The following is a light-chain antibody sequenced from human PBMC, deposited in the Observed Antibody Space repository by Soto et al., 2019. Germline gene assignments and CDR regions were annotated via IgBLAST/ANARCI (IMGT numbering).Light chain of an antibody. Sequence: EILVTQSPATLSMSPGEGLTISCRASQSISRTLAWYQQRPGQAPRLLIYGASTRATGIPARFSGGGSGTEFTLTISSLQSEDFAVYYCQQYNDWPRTFGQGTKVDIK. J-gene: IGKJ1*01. CDR1: QSISRT. CDR3: QQYNDWPRT. CDR2: GAS. V-gene: IGKV3-15*01.